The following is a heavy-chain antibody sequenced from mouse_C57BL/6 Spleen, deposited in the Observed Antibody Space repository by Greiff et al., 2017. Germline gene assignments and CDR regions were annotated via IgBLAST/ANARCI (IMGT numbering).Heavy chain of an antibody. V-gene: IGHV6-3*01. J-gene: IGHJ2*01. CDR1: GFTFSNYW. CDR2: IRLKSDNYAT. Sequence: EVKLEESGGGLVQPGGSMKLSCVASGFTFSNYWMNWVRQSPEKGLEWVAQIRLKSDNYATHYAESVKGRFTISRDESKSSVYLQMNNLRAEDTGIYYCTAISKGDFDYGGQGTTLTVSS. D-gene: IGHD2-5*01. CDR3: TAISKGDFDY.